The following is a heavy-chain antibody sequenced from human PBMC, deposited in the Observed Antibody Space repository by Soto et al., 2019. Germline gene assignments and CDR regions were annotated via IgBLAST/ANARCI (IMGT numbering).Heavy chain of an antibody. D-gene: IGHD2-2*01. CDR2: IGTAGDT. V-gene: IGHV3-13*01. CDR1: GFTFSSYD. CDR3: ARAGYCSSTSCFGHNAFDI. J-gene: IGHJ3*02. Sequence: EVQLVESGGGLVQPGGSLRLSCAASGFTFSSYDMHWVRQATGKGLEWVSAIGTAGDTYYPGSVKGRFTNCRENAKNSLYLQMNSLRAGDTGVYYCARAGYCSSTSCFGHNAFDIWGQGTMVTGSS.